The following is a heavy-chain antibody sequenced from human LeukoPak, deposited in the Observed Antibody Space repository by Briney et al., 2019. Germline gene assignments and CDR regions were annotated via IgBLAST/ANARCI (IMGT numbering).Heavy chain of an antibody. D-gene: IGHD2-15*01. CDR3: AKDHCSGGSCYYDYYYYYGMDV. CDR1: GFTFSSYW. Sequence: GGSLRLSCAASGFTFSSYWMSWVRQAPGKGLEWVANIKQDGSEKYYVDSVKGRFTISRDNAKNSLYLQMNSLRAEDTAVYYCAKDHCSGGSCYYDYYYYYGMDVWGQGTTVTVSS. J-gene: IGHJ6*02. V-gene: IGHV3-7*03. CDR2: IKQDGSEK.